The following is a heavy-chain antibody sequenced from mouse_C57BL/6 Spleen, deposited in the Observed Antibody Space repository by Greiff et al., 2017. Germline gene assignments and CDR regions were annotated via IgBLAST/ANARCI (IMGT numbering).Heavy chain of an antibody. CDR3: ARVRDYCGGSPWYFDV. V-gene: IGHV1-59*01. D-gene: IGHD1-1*01. CDR1: GYTFTSYW. J-gene: IGHJ1*03. CDR2: IDPSDSYT. Sequence: VQLQQPGAELVRPGTSVKLSCKASGYTFTSYWMHWVKQRPGQGLEWIGVIDPSDSYTNYNQKFKGKATLTVDTSSSAAYMQLSSLTSEDSAVYDCARVRDYCGGSPWYFDVWGTGTTVTVSS.